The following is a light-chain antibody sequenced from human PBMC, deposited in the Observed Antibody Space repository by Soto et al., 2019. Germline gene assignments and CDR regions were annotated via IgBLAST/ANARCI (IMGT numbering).Light chain of an antibody. CDR3: QHYNSYSEA. CDR1: QTISSW. J-gene: IGKJ1*01. V-gene: IGKV1-5*03. Sequence: DIQMTQSPSTLSGSVGDRVTITCRASQTISSWLAWCQQNPGEAPKRLIYKSSTLKSGVPSRFSGSGSGTEFTLTIRRLQPDDFANYYCQHYNSYSEAFGQGTKVELK. CDR2: KSS.